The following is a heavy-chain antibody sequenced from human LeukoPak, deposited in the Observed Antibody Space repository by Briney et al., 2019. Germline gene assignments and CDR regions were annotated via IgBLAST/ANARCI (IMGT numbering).Heavy chain of an antibody. CDR1: GFTFRSYG. CDR2: FSGVGGRT. J-gene: IGHJ4*02. D-gene: IGHD3-10*01. Sequence: GGSLRLSCAASGFTFRSYGMSWVRQAPGKGLEWVSTFSGVGGRTYYADSVKGRFTIPRDNSKNTLYLQMNSLRAEDTAVYYCAKGTYGSGTYGAHDYWGQGTLVTVSS. CDR3: AKGTYGSGTYGAHDY. V-gene: IGHV3-23*01.